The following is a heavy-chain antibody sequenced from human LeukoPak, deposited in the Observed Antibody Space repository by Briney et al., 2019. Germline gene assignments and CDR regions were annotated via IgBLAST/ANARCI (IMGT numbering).Heavy chain of an antibody. V-gene: IGHV4-59*06. J-gene: IGHJ4*02. D-gene: IGHD1-1*01. CDR2: IYYSGST. CDR1: GGSISTHY. Sequence: SETLSLTCTVSGGSISTHYWSWIRQHPGKGLEWIGYIYYSGSTYYNPSLKSRVTISVDTSKNQFSLKLSSVTAADTAVYYCARVDPSLYNYFDYWGQGTLVTVSS. CDR3: ARVDPSLYNYFDY.